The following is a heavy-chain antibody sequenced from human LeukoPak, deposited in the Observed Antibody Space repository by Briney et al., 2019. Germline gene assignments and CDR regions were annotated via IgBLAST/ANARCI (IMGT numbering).Heavy chain of an antibody. V-gene: IGHV3-74*01. CDR2: INSDGSIT. D-gene: IGHD5-18*01. Sequence: GGSLRLSCAASGFTFSSYAMSWVRQAPGKGLVWVSHINSDGSITSYADSVKGRFTISRDNAKNTLYLQMNSLRAEDTAVYYCARDAVDTANAVWGQGTTVTVSS. CDR1: GFTFSSYA. J-gene: IGHJ6*02. CDR3: ARDAVDTANAV.